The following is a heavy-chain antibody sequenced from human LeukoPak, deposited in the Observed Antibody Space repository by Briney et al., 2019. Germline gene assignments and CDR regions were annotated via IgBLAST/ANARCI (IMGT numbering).Heavy chain of an antibody. CDR2: ISSSGSTI. D-gene: IGHD5-24*01. Sequence: GGSLRLSCAASGFTFSSYEMNWVRQVPGKGLEWVSYISSSGSTIYYADSVKGRFTISRDNAKNSLYLQMNSLRAEDTAVYYCARDRMAQGWFDPWGQGTLVTVSS. J-gene: IGHJ5*02. V-gene: IGHV3-48*03. CDR1: GFTFSSYE. CDR3: ARDRMAQGWFDP.